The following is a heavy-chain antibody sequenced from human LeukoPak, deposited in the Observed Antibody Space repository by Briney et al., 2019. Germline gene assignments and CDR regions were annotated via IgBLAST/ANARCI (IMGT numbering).Heavy chain of an antibody. CDR3: AAVQLGRQGNDAFDI. D-gene: IGHD1-1*01. CDR1: GGSISSHY. CDR2: IYTSGST. V-gene: IGHV4-4*07. J-gene: IGHJ3*02. Sequence: ASETLSLTCTVSGGSISSHYWSWIRQPAGKGLEWIGRIYTSGSTNYNPSLKSRVTMSVDTSKNQFSLKLSSVTAADTAVYYCAAVQLGRQGNDAFDIWGQGTMVTVSS.